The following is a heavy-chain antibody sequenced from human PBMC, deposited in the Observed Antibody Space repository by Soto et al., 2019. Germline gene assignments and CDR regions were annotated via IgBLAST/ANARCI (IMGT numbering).Heavy chain of an antibody. CDR2: ISSSSSYT. J-gene: IGHJ4*02. D-gene: IGHD4-17*01. CDR3: ARAVSRATVAKGLDY. CDR1: GFTFSDYY. Sequence: GGSLRLSCAASGFTFSDYYMSWIRQAPGKGLEWVSYISSSSSYTNYADSVKGRFTISRDNAKNSLYLQMNSLRAEDTAVYYCARAVSRATVAKGLDYWGQGTLVTVSS. V-gene: IGHV3-11*06.